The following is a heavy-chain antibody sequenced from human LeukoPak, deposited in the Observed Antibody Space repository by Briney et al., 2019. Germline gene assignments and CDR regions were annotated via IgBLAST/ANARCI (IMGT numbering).Heavy chain of an antibody. CDR1: GYTFTVYY. D-gene: IGHD2-2*01. CDR2: INPNSGGT. J-gene: IGHJ4*02. Sequence: WASVKVSCKASGYTFTVYYMHWVRQAPGQGLEWMGWINPNSGGTKYAQKFQGRVTMTRDTSISTAYMELSRLRSDDTAVYYCARYCSSTSCYHKDYWGQGTLVTVSS. V-gene: IGHV1-2*02. CDR3: ARYCSSTSCYHKDY.